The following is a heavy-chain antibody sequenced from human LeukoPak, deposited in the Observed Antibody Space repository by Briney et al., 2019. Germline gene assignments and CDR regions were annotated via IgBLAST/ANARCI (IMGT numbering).Heavy chain of an antibody. V-gene: IGHV1-2*02. CDR2: INPNSGVT. CDR1: GYTFTGYY. J-gene: IGHJ4*02. D-gene: IGHD3-3*01. CDR3: ARDDRATIFGVVIIRGLDY. Sequence: ASVKVSCKASGYTFTGYYMHWVRQAPGQGLEWMGWINPNSGVTNYAQKFQGRVTMTRDTSISTAYMELSRLRSDDTAVYYCARDDRATIFGVVIIRGLDYWGQGTLVTVSS.